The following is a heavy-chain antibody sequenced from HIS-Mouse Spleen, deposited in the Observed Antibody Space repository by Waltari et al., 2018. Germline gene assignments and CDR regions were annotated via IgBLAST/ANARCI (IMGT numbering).Heavy chain of an antibody. CDR3: ASLYYDILTGYYRDY. V-gene: IGHV3-21*01. CDR2: ISSSSSYI. CDR1: GFTFSIYS. D-gene: IGHD3-9*01. J-gene: IGHJ4*02. Sequence: EVQLVESGGGLVNPGGSLRLSCAASGFTFSIYSMNWVRQAPGKGLEWVSSISSSSSYIYYADSVKGRFTISRDNAKNSLYLQMNSLRAEDTAVYYCASLYYDILTGYYRDYWGQGTLVTVSS.